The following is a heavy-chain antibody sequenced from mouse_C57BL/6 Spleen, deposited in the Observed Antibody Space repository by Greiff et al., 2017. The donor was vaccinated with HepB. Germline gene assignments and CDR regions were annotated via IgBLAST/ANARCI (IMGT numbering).Heavy chain of an antibody. D-gene: IGHD1-1*01. V-gene: IGHV14-1*01. Sequence: EVQLQQSGAELVRPGASVKLSCTASGFNIKDYYMHWVKQRPEQGLEWIGRIDPEDGDTEYAPKFQGKATMTADTSSNTAYLQLSSLTSEDTAVYYCTTYLITTVEVYAMDYWGQGTSVTVSS. CDR3: TTYLITTVEVYAMDY. J-gene: IGHJ4*01. CDR2: IDPEDGDT. CDR1: GFNIKDYY.